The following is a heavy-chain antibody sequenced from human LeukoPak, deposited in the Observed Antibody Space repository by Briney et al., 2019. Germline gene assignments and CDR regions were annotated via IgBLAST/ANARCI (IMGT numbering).Heavy chain of an antibody. V-gene: IGHV1-69*04. CDR2: IIPILGIA. CDR1: GGTFSSYA. J-gene: IGHJ5*02. D-gene: IGHD5-24*01. CDR3: SLTRDGYNYWFDP. Sequence: ASVKVSCKASGGTFSSYAISWVRQAPGQGLEWMGRIIPILGIANYAQKFQGRVTITADKSTSTAYMELSSLRSEDTAVYYCSLTRDGYNYWFDPWGQGTPVTVSS.